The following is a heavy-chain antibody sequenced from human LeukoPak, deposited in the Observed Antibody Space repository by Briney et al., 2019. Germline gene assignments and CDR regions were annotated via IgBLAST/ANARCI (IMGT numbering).Heavy chain of an antibody. V-gene: IGHV3-33*06. CDR3: AKDRQSRGSLGFDY. CDR2: IWYDGSNK. CDR1: GFTFSSYG. Sequence: PGRSLRLSCAASGFTFSSYGMHWVRQAPGKGLEWVAVIWYDGSNKYYADSVKGRFTISRDNSKNTLYVQMNSLRAEDTAVYYCAKDRQSRGSLGFDYWGQGALVIVSS. D-gene: IGHD3-22*01. J-gene: IGHJ4*02.